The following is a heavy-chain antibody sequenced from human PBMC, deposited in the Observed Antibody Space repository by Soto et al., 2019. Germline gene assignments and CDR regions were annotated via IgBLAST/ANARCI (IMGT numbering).Heavy chain of an antibody. CDR2: ISSSSSTI. Sequence: GGSLRLSCAASGFTFSSYSMNWVRQAPGKGLEWVSYISSSSSTIYYADSVKGRFTISRDNAKNSLYLQMNRLRAEDTAVYYCARDPAIWGYDEYYFDYWGQGTLVTVSS. V-gene: IGHV3-48*01. CDR1: GFTFSSYS. J-gene: IGHJ4*02. CDR3: ARDPAIWGYDEYYFDY. D-gene: IGHD3-22*01.